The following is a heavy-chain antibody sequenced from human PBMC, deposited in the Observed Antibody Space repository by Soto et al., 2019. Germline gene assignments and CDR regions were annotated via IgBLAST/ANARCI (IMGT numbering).Heavy chain of an antibody. J-gene: IGHJ5*02. CDR3: VRIRYQLPSSVLWLDP. D-gene: IGHD3-16*01. Sequence: SETLSLTCAVYGGFLSESYWTWIRQPPGKGLEWIGEINHVGGTNYNPSLKSRVTMSVDTSQNQFSLRLISVTAADTAMYFCVRIRYQLPSSVLWLDPRGQGTPVTVS. CDR2: INHVGGT. CDR1: GGFLSESY. V-gene: IGHV4-34*01.